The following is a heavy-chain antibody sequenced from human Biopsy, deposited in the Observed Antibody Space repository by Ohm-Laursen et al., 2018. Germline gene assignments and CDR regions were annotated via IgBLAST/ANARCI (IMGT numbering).Heavy chain of an antibody. CDR3: AKDLNVYYYYGIDV. CDR2: ISYDQITK. Sequence: SLRLSCAASGFTYRTYGMHWVRLAPGKGLEWVAVISYDQITKHYADSVRGRFTISRDNSKNTLYLQVNSLRAEDPAVYYCAKDLNVYYYYGIDVWGQGTTVTVPS. V-gene: IGHV3-30*18. J-gene: IGHJ6*02. CDR1: GFTYRTYG.